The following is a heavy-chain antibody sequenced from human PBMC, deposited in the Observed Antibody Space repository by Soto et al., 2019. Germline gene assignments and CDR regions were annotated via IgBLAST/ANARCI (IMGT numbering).Heavy chain of an antibody. D-gene: IGHD1-26*01. CDR2: IDSSGGST. J-gene: IGHJ3*02. V-gene: IGHV1-46*01. CDR3: ARDSGHYYRSDAFDK. CDR1: GYTFTASY. Sequence: QVQLVQSGAEVKKPGASVKVSCKASGYTFTASYMHWVRQAPGQGLEWMGIIDSSGGSTSYSQKFQGRVTMTRETSTSTVYMELNSLRSEDTAVFYCARDSGHYYRSDAFDKWGQGTMVTVSS.